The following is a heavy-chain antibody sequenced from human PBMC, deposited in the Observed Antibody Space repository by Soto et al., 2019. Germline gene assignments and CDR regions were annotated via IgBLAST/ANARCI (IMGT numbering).Heavy chain of an antibody. CDR2: INPDGRDK. V-gene: IGHV3-7*01. Sequence: GESLKISCAASGFTFDYYWMGWGRQAPGKGLEWVANINPDGRDKNYVDSVKGRFTISRDNAEKSHNLQMNSLRADDTAVYYCAKYGAGSYGAYAFDIWGQGTMVTVSS. CDR3: AKYGAGSYGAYAFDI. CDR1: GFTFDYYW. J-gene: IGHJ3*02. D-gene: IGHD3-10*01.